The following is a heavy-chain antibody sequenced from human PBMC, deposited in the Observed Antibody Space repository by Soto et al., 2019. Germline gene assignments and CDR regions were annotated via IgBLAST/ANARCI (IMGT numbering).Heavy chain of an antibody. Sequence: GESRKISCTGYGYDFTNYWINWVRQLPGEGLEWMGRIDPSDSYISYSPSFEGHVTISVDKYINTAYLQWSDLKASDSGKYFCARRREGKRYCIPVRGQGTMVTVSS. J-gene: IGHJ6*02. V-gene: IGHV5-10-1*01. CDR2: IDPSDSYI. CDR1: GYDFTNYW. D-gene: IGHD2-8*02. CDR3: ARRREGKRYCIPV.